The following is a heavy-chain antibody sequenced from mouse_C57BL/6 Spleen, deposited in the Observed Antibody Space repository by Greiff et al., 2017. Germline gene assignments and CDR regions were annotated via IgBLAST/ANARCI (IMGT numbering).Heavy chain of an antibody. J-gene: IGHJ3*01. Sequence: QVQLQQPGAELVKPGASVKMSCKASGYTFTSYWITWVKQRPGQGLEWIGDIYPGSGSTNYNEKFKSKATLTVDTSSSTAYMQLSSLTSEDSAVFYWARSGRATVVAPPFADWGQGTLVTVSA. V-gene: IGHV1-55*01. D-gene: IGHD1-1*01. CDR2: IYPGSGST. CDR1: GYTFTSYW. CDR3: ARSGRATVVAPPFAD.